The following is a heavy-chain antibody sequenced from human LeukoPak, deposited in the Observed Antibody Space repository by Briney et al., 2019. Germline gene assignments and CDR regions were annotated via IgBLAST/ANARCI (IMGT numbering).Heavy chain of an antibody. V-gene: IGHV4-34*01. D-gene: IGHD2-15*01. Sequence: SETLSLTCAVYGGSFSGYYWSWIRQPPGKVLEWIGEINHSGSTNYNPSLKSRVTISVDTSKNQFSLKLSSVTAADTAVYYCARAACSGGSCYRGVVNDYWGQGTLVTVSS. CDR3: ARAACSGGSCYRGVVNDY. CDR1: GGSFSGYY. J-gene: IGHJ4*02. CDR2: INHSGST.